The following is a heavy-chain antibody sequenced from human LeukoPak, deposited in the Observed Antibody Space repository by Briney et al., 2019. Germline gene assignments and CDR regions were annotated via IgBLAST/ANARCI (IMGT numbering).Heavy chain of an antibody. CDR3: ARGGWERLNNSRYFDY. Sequence: SETLSLTCAAYGGSFSGYYWSWIRQPPGKGLEWIGEINHSGSTNYNPSLKSRVTISVDTSKNQFSLKLSSVTAADTAVYYCARGGWERLNNSRYFDYWGQGTLVTVSS. J-gene: IGHJ4*02. CDR2: INHSGST. CDR1: GGSFSGYY. V-gene: IGHV4-34*01. D-gene: IGHD1-26*01.